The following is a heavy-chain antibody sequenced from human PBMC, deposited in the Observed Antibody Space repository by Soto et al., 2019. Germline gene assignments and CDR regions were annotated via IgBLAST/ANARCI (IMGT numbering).Heavy chain of an antibody. V-gene: IGHV1-69*06. CDR1: GGTFSRYA. CDR2: IIPIFGTA. Sequence: ASVKVSCKASGGTFSRYAISWVRQAPGQGLEWMGGIIPIFGTANYAQKFQGRVTITADKSTSTAYMELSSLRSEDTAVYYCARWYYYDSSGYRNPPLFDYWGQGTLVTVSS. CDR3: ARWYYYDSSGYRNPPLFDY. D-gene: IGHD3-22*01. J-gene: IGHJ4*02.